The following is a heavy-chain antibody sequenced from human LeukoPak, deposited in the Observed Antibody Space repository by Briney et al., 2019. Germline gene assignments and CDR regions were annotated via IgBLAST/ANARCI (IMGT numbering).Heavy chain of an antibody. CDR1: GYTFTTYA. J-gene: IGHJ3*02. Sequence: VASVNVSCRASGYTFTTYAINWVRQAPGQGLEYMGWIRTNTGSPTYAQGFTGRFVFSLDTSVNTAYLQISSLKAEDTAVYYCAKDLDSAAFDIWGQGTMVTVSS. D-gene: IGHD2-15*01. V-gene: IGHV7-4-1*02. CDR2: IRTNTGSP. CDR3: AKDLDSAAFDI.